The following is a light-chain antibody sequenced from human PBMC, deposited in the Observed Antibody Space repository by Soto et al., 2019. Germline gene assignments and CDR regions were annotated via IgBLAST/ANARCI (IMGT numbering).Light chain of an antibody. CDR3: QQYGSSPPT. CDR2: GAS. CDR1: QSVSSNY. V-gene: IGKV3-20*01. J-gene: IGKJ1*01. Sequence: EIVLTQSPGTLSLSPGERATLSCRASQSVSSNYLAWYQRKPGQAPRLLIYGASSRAIDIPNRFSGSGSGTDFTLTITRLETEDFAAYYCQQYGSSPPTFGQGTKVEI.